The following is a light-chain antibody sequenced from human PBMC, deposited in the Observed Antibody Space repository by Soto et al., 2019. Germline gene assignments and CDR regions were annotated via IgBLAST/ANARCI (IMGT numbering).Light chain of an antibody. J-gene: IGKJ5*01. CDR1: RDLSGW. CDR2: AAS. Sequence: DIKMTQSPSSLSASVGDRVTIHCRASRDLSGWLAWYQQKPGKAPKLLISAASSLQSGVPSRFSGSGSGTDFTLTIRSLQPEDFATYYCQQPISFPITFGQGTRLEI. CDR3: QQPISFPIT. V-gene: IGKV1D-12*01.